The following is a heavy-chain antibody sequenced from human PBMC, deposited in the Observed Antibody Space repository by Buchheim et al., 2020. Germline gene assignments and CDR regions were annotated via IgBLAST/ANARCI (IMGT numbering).Heavy chain of an antibody. CDR3: ARSDPSTDYYNGMDV. J-gene: IGHJ6*02. CDR2: IHANGLT. Sequence: EVRLVEAGGGLIQPGGSQRLSCAASGFSVSNKYMSWVRQTPGKGLAWVSVIHANGLTYYADSVKGRFTISRDTSKNILYLQMSSPRAEDTAIYYCARSDPSTDYYNGMDVWGQGT. V-gene: IGHV3-53*01. CDR1: GFSVSNKY.